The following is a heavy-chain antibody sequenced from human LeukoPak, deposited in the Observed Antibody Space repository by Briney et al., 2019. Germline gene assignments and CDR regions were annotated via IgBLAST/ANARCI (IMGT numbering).Heavy chain of an antibody. Sequence: ASVKVTSKASGYTFIGYFIHCVRQAPGQGLEWLGWLKPNIASTNSAQNFLGTVTMDRDTAMTRDTSITTVYMELTRLRSYDSAVYYCASGKGGNYAEAFHIWGKGTMVTVSS. V-gene: IGHV1-2*02. CDR2: LKPNIAST. D-gene: IGHD1-7*01. CDR1: GYTFIGYF. J-gene: IGHJ3*02. CDR3: ASGKGGNYAEAFHI.